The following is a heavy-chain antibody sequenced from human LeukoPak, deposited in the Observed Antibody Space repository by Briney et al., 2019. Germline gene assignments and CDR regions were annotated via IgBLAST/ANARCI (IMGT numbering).Heavy chain of an antibody. CDR3: ARGSGSYAGY. J-gene: IGHJ4*02. D-gene: IGHD1-26*01. V-gene: IGHV3-74*01. CDR1: GFTFSDYW. Sequence: GGSLRLSCAASGFTFSDYWMHWVRQAPGKGLVWVSRIIGDGSSTSYADSVKGRFTISRDNAKNTLDLQMSSLRAEDTAVYYCARGSGSYAGYWGQGTLVTVSS. CDR2: IIGDGSST.